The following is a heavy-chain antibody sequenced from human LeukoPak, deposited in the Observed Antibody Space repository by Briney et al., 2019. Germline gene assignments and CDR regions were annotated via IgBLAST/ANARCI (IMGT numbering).Heavy chain of an antibody. J-gene: IGHJ4*02. D-gene: IGHD3-22*01. V-gene: IGHV3-7*01. CDR1: GISFSSYW. Sequence: GGSLRLSCVASGISFSSYWMAWVRQAPGKGLEWVANIKYDGTHKFYADSVKGRFTISRDYAKNSLFLEMNSLTADDTAVYFCASSHDSSGNDWGQGTLVTVSS. CDR2: IKYDGTHK. CDR3: ASSHDSSGND.